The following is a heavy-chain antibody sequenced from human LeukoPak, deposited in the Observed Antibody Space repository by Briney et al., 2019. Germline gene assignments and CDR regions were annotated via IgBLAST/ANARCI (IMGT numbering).Heavy chain of an antibody. CDR1: GFTFSSYG. D-gene: IGHD2-21*01. CDR2: IRYDGSNN. V-gene: IGHV3-30*02. Sequence: PGGSLRLSCAASGFTFSSYGMHWVRQTPGKGLEWVAFIRYDGSNNYYADSVKGRFTISRDNSKNTLYLQMISLRAEDTAVYYCAKGKAGLLAQGPFYQYYMDVWGKGTTVTVSS. J-gene: IGHJ6*03. CDR3: AKGKAGLLAQGPFYQYYMDV.